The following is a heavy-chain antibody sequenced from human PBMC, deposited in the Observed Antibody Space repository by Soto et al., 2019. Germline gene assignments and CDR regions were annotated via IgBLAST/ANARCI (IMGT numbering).Heavy chain of an antibody. CDR3: AKEKGELVLYYYYGMDV. Sequence: AQLVESGGGVVQPGRSLRLSCAASGFTFSSYGMHWVRQAPGKGLEWVAVISYDGSNKYYADSVKGRFTISRDNSKNTLYLQMNSLRAEDTAVYYCAKEKGELVLYYYYGMDVWGQGTTVTVSS. D-gene: IGHD6-6*01. J-gene: IGHJ6*02. V-gene: IGHV3-30*18. CDR2: ISYDGSNK. CDR1: GFTFSSYG.